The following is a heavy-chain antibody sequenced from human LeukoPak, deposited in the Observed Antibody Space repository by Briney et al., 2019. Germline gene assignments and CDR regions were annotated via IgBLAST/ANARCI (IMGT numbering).Heavy chain of an antibody. V-gene: IGHV3-74*01. CDR2: INSDGSRT. D-gene: IGHD2-15*01. J-gene: IGHJ4*02. CDR1: GFTFSSNW. Sequence: GGSLRLSCAASGFTFSSNWMHWVRQAPGKGLVWVSRINSDGSRTSYADSMKGRFSISRDNAKNTLYLQMNSLRAEDTAVYYCGRGFSGGLDYWGQGNLVTVSS. CDR3: GRGFSGGLDY.